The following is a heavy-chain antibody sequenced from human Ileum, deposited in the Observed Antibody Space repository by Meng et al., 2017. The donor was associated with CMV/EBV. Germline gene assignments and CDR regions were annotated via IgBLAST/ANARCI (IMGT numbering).Heavy chain of an antibody. CDR3: TRDRLVGATTGGVDY. CDR2: ITHGGSEK. V-gene: IGHV3-7*04. CDR1: GFTMSKYW. J-gene: IGHJ4*02. Sequence: EGGGRLVQPGGSLRLSCAASGFTMSKYWMTWVRQAPGKELEWVANITHGGSEKNYVDSGKSRFSISRDNAKNSLDLQMNSLRVEDTAVYYCTRDRLVGATTGGVDYWGQGTLVTVSS. D-gene: IGHD1-26*01.